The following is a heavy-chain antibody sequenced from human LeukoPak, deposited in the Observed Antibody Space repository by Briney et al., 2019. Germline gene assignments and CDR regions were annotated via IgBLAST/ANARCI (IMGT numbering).Heavy chain of an antibody. J-gene: IGHJ5*02. D-gene: IGHD5-24*01. Sequence: SETLSLTCKVSGYPIGLDYYGGWIRQAPGRGLQWIGGFHRGRIQYNSALKSRVTISIDSSKHQFSLRMWPVTAADTAFYFCARAPSSYESGNGYPNLGWLDPWGQGALVTVSS. CDR1: GYPIGLDYY. CDR2: FHRGRI. V-gene: IGHV4-38-2*02. CDR3: ARAPSSYESGNGYPNLGWLDP.